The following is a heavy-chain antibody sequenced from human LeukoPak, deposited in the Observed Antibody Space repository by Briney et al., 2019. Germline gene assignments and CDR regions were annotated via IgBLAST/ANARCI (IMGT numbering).Heavy chain of an antibody. D-gene: IGHD2-2*01. J-gene: IGHJ6*03. V-gene: IGHV1-69*05. CDR1: GGTFSSYA. Sequence: GASVKVSCKASGGTFSSYAISWVRQAPGQGLEWMGGIIPIFGTANYAQKFQGRVTITTDESTSTAYMELSSLRSEDTAVYYCARVSVVVPAVTDYMDVWGKGTTVTVSS. CDR2: IIPIFGTA. CDR3: ARVSVVVPAVTDYMDV.